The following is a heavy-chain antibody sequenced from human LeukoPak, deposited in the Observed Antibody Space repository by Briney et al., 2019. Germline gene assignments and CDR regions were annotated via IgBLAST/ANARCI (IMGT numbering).Heavy chain of an antibody. Sequence: GGSLRLSCAASGFTFSSYEMNWVRQAPGKGLEWVAHINQDGSEKHFVDSVEGRFTISRDNAANSLFLQMNSLRAEDTAVYYCAREYDYGVSRADYWGQGTLVTVSS. V-gene: IGHV3-7*01. CDR2: INQDGSEK. CDR3: AREYDYGVSRADY. D-gene: IGHD4-17*01. J-gene: IGHJ4*02. CDR1: GFTFSSYE.